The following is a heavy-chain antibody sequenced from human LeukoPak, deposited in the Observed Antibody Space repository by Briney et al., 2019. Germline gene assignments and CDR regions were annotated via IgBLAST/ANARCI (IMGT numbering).Heavy chain of an antibody. J-gene: IGHJ5*02. V-gene: IGHV4-59*01. D-gene: IGHD5-18*01. CDR1: GGSISSYY. CDR2: IYYSGST. CDR3: ARGRSGYSYGYRGYWFDP. Sequence: PSETLSLTCTVSGGSISSYYWSWIRQPPGKGLEWIGYIYYSGSTNYNPPLKSRVTISVDTSKNQFSLTLSYVTAADTAVYYCARGRSGYSYGYRGYWFDPWSQGTLVTVSS.